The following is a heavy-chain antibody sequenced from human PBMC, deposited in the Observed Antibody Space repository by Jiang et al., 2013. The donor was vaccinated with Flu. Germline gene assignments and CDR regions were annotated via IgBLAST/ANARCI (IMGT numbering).Heavy chain of an antibody. V-gene: IGHV3-21*01. Sequence: QLLESGGGLVKPGGSLRLSCAASGFTFSSYSMNWVRQAPGKGLEWVSSISSSSSYIYYADSVKGRFTISRDNSKNTLYVQMNSLRAEDTAVYYCAKFYGPYYDFWSGYTFDYWGQGTLVTVSS. CDR1: GFTFSSYS. CDR2: ISSSSSYI. D-gene: IGHD3-3*01. J-gene: IGHJ4*02. CDR3: AKFYGPYYDFWSGYTFDY.